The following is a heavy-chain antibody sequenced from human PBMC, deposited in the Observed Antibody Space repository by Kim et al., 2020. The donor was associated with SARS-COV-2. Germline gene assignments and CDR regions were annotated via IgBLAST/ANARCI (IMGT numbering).Heavy chain of an antibody. V-gene: IGHV3-23*01. CDR3: AKESKGLGDPLFDH. CDR2: ISSDGRT. Sequence: GGSLRLSCAASGFTFRTYAMSWVRQAPGKGLEWVSGISSDGRTFHADSVKGRFTISRDNSKNALYLQMNSLRVEDTAPYYCAKESKGLGDPLFDHWGQGILVTVTS. D-gene: IGHD1-26*01. CDR1: GFTFRTYA. J-gene: IGHJ4*02.